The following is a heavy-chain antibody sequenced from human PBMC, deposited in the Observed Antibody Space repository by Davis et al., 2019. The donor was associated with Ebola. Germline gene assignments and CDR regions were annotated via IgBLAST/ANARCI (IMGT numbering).Heavy chain of an antibody. CDR3: ARGVDTAMDLYYYYGMDV. V-gene: IGHV4-59*01. CDR2: IYYSGST. D-gene: IGHD5-18*01. CDR1: GGSISSYY. J-gene: IGHJ6*02. Sequence: SETLSLTCTVSGGSISSYYWSWIRQPPGKGLEWIGYIYYSGSTTYNPSLKSRVTISVDTSKNQFSLKLSSVTAADTAVYYCARGVDTAMDLYYYYGMDVWGQGTTVTVSS.